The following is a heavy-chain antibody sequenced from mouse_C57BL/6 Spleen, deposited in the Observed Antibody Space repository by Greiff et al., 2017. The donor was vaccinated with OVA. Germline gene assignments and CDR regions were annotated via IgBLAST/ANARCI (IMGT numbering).Heavy chain of an antibody. CDR1: GYTFTGYW. V-gene: IGHV1-9*01. Sequence: QVQLKESGAELMKPGASVKLSCKATGYTFTGYWIEWVKQRPGHGLEWIGEILPGSGSTIYNEKFKGKATFTADTSSNTAYMQLSSLTTEDSAIYYCAKGTTIVTTKWYFDVWGTGTTVTVSS. CDR2: ILPGSGST. D-gene: IGHD2-5*01. J-gene: IGHJ1*03. CDR3: AKGTTIVTTKWYFDV.